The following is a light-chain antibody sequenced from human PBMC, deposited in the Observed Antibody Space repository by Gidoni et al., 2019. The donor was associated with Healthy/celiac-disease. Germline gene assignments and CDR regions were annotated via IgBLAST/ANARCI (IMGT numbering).Light chain of an antibody. J-gene: IGKJ1*01. CDR1: QSISSY. CDR2: AAA. CDR3: QQSYSTLWT. Sequence: DIQMTQSPSSLSASLGDSVTLTCRASQSISSYLNWYQQKPGKAPKLLIYAAASLQSGVPSRFSGSGSGTDFTLTISSLQPEDFATYYCQQSYSTLWTFGQGTKVEIK. V-gene: IGKV1-39*01.